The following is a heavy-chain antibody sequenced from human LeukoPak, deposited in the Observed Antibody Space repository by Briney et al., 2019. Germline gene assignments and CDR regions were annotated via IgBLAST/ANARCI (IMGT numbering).Heavy chain of an antibody. J-gene: IGHJ3*02. CDR1: GFTFSSYS. D-gene: IGHD3-22*01. CDR2: ISSSSSYI. V-gene: IGHV3-21*01. CDR3: ARAMGYDSSGYYTRDAFDI. Sequence: PGGSLRLSCAASGFTFSSYSMNWVRQAPGKGLEWVSSISSSSSYIYYADSVKGRFTISRDNAKNSLYLQMNSLRAEDTAVYYCARAMGYDSSGYYTRDAFDIWGQGTMVTVSS.